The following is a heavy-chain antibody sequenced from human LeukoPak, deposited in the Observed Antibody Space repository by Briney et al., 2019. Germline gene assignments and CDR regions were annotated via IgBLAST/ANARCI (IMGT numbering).Heavy chain of an antibody. CDR1: GFTFSSYA. J-gene: IGHJ4*02. V-gene: IGHV3-30-3*01. Sequence: GRSLRLSCAASGFTFSSYAMHWVRQAPGKGLEWVAVISYDGSNKYYADSVKGRFTISRDNSKNTLYLQMNSLRAEDTAAYYCASGLRYFDWLSQCRYWGQGTLVTVSS. CDR3: ASGLRYFDWLSQCRY. D-gene: IGHD3-9*01. CDR2: ISYDGSNK.